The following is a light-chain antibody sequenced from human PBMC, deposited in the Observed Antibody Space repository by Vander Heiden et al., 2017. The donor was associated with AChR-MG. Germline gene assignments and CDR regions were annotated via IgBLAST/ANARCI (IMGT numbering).Light chain of an antibody. CDR2: RDT. V-gene: IGLV3-9*01. Sequence: SYELIQPLSVSVALGQTARITCGGNNLGSKNVHWYQQKPGQAPVLVIYRDTNRPSGIPERFSGSNSGNTATLTISRAQAGDEGDYYCQVWDGSTGVFGTGTNVTVL. J-gene: IGLJ1*01. CDR1: NLGSKN. CDR3: QVWDGSTGV.